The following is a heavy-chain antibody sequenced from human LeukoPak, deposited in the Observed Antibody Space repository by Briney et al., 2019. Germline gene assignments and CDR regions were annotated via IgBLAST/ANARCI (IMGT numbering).Heavy chain of an antibody. CDR2: ISSSSSYI. D-gene: IGHD5-18*01. CDR3: ARYSYGYAFDI. J-gene: IGHJ3*02. CDR1: GFTFSSYS. V-gene: IGHV3-21*01. Sequence: GGSLRLSCAASGFTFSSYSMNWVRQAPAKGLEGVSSISSSSSYIYYADSVKGRFTISRDNAKNSLYLRMNSLRAEDTAVYYCARYSYGYAFDIWGQGTMVTVSS.